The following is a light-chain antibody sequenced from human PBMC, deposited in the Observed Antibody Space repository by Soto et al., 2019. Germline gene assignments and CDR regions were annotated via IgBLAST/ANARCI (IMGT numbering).Light chain of an antibody. CDR1: QGISNY. V-gene: IGKV1-27*01. CDR2: TAS. J-gene: IGKJ3*01. Sequence: DIQMTQSPSSLSASVGDRVTITCRASQGISNYLAWYQQKPGKVPKLLIYTASTLQSGVPSRFSGSGSGTDFSFTISSLQPEDVATYYCQKYNSAPEGFTFGPGTKVDIK. CDR3: QKYNSAPEGFT.